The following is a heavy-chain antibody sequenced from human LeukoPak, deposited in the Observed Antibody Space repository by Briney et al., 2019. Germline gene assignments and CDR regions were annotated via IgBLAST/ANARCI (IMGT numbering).Heavy chain of an antibody. CDR3: ARDPYYYDSSGYYLTYYYGMDV. J-gene: IGHJ6*02. V-gene: IGHV3-33*01. CDR2: IWYDGSNK. Sequence: PGGSLRLSCAASGFTFSSYGMHWVRQAPGKGLEWVAVIWYDGSNKYYADSVKGRFTISRGNSKNTLYLQMNSLRAEDTAVYYCARDPYYYDSSGYYLTYYYGMDVWGQGTTVTVSS. D-gene: IGHD3-22*01. CDR1: GFTFSSYG.